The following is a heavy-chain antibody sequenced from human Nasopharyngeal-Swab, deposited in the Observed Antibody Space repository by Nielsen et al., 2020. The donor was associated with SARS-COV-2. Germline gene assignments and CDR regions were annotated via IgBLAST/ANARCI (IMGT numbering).Heavy chain of an antibody. J-gene: IGHJ6*03. Sequence: GGSLRLSCAASGFTFDDYAMHWVRQAPGKGLEWVSGISWNSGSIGYADSVKGRFTISRDNAKNSLYLQMNSLRAEDTVLYYCAKLPTAMDETYMDVWGKGTTVTVSS. CDR2: ISWNSGSI. CDR1: GFTFDDYA. D-gene: IGHD5-18*01. CDR3: AKLPTAMDETYMDV. V-gene: IGHV3-9*01.